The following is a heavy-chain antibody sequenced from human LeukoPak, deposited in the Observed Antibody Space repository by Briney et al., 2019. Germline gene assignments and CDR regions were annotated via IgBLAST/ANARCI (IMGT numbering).Heavy chain of an antibody. J-gene: IGHJ4*02. CDR2: INSDGRST. D-gene: IGHD3-3*01. CDR3: ASSGCCDSWSGTN. Sequence: GGSLRLSCAASGFTFNNFWMHWVRHAPGKGLVWISRINSDGRSTNYADSVKGRFNISRDDAKNTLYLQMNGLRAEDTAVYYCASSGCCDSWSGTNWGQGTLVTVSS. V-gene: IGHV3-74*01. CDR1: GFTFNNFW.